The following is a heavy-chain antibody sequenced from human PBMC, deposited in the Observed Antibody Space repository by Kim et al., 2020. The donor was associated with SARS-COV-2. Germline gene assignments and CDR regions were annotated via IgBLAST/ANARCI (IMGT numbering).Heavy chain of an antibody. D-gene: IGHD3-10*01. CDR3: ARVFTGGMVRGPEGAFDI. CDR2: IYYSGST. V-gene: IGHV4-39*01. J-gene: IGHJ3*02. CDR1: GGSISSSSYY. Sequence: SETLSLTCTVSGGSISSSSYYWGWIRQPPGKGLEWIGSIYYSGSTYYNPSLKSRVTISVDTSKNQFSLKLSSVTAADTAVYYCARVFTGGMVRGPEGAFDIWGQGTMVTVSS.